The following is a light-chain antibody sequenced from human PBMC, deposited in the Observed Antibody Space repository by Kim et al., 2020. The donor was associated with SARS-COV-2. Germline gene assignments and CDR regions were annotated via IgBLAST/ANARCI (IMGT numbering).Light chain of an antibody. V-gene: IGLV2-14*03. Sequence: QAASVSGSPGQSITISCTGTSSDVGGYNFVSWYQQHLGEAPKLIIYDVTIRPSGVSNRFSGSKSGNTASLTISGLQAEDEADYYCSSYTSSTTLGVFGGGTQVTVL. CDR3: SSYTSSTTLGV. CDR2: DVT. CDR1: SSDVGGYNF. J-gene: IGLJ2*01.